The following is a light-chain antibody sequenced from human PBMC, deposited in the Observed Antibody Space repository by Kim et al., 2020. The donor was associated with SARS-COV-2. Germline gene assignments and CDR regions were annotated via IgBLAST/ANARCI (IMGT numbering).Light chain of an antibody. CDR3: AAWDNGLNGV. CDR2: GTS. J-gene: IGLJ3*02. V-gene: IGLV1-44*01. CDR1: SSNIGSNT. Sequence: PRRRVTFSCSRSSSNIGSNTVNWYQQLPGTAPKLLIFGTSQRPSGVPDRFSGSKSGTSASLAISGLQSEDEADYYCAAWDNGLNGVFGGGTQLTVL.